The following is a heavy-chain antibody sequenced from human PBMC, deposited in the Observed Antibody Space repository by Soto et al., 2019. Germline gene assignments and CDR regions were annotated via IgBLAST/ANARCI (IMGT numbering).Heavy chain of an antibody. D-gene: IGHD4-17*01. J-gene: IGHJ3*02. CDR3: ALTVTTRGGLDAFDI. CDR1: GGSISSYY. V-gene: IGHV4-59*01. Sequence: PSETLSLTCTVSGGSISSYYWSWIRQPPGKGLEWIGYIYYSGSTNYNPSLKSRVTISVDTSKNQFSLKLSSVTAADTAVYYCALTVTTRGGLDAFDIWGQGTMVTVSS. CDR2: IYYSGST.